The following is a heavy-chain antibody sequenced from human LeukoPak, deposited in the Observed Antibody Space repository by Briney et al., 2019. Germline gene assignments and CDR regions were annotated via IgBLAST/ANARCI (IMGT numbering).Heavy chain of an antibody. V-gene: IGHV4-59*01. CDR1: GGSISSYY. J-gene: IGHJ3*02. CDR2: IYYSGST. CDR3: ARDRSLRDGYNDDAFDI. Sequence: SETLSLTCTVSGGSISSYYWSWIRQPPGKGLEWIGYIYYSGSTNYNPSLKSRVTISVDTSKNQFSLKLSSVTAADTAVYYCARDRSLRDGYNDDAFDIWGQGTMVTVSP. D-gene: IGHD5-12*01.